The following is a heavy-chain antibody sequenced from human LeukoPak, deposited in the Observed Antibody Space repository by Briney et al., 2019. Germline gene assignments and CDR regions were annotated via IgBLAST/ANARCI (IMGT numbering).Heavy chain of an antibody. CDR2: ISSSSSYI. J-gene: IGHJ3*02. D-gene: IGHD7-27*01. Sequence: GGSLRLSCAASGFTFSSYSMNWVRQAPGKGLEWVSSISSSSSYIYYADSVKGRLTISRDNSKNTVYLQMNSLRAEDTAVYYCAKETGDLGQGGFEIWGQGTMVTVS. CDR3: AKETGDLGQGGFEI. V-gene: IGHV3-21*01. CDR1: GFTFSSYS.